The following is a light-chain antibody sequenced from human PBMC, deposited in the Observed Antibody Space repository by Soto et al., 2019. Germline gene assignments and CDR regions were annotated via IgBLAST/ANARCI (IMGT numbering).Light chain of an antibody. CDR2: EVT. CDR3: SSFAGPVWV. CDR1: SSDIGGYDH. Sequence: QSALTQPPSASGSPGQSVTISCTGTSSDIGGYDHVSWYQQHPGKAPKVMIYEVTKRPSGVPDRFSGSKAGNTASLTAFGLQAEDEADYYCSSFAGPVWVFGGGTQLTVL. V-gene: IGLV2-8*01. J-gene: IGLJ3*02.